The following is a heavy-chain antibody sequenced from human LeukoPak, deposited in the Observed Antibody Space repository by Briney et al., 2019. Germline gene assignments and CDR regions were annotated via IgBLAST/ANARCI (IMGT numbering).Heavy chain of an antibody. J-gene: IGHJ4*02. CDR1: GFTFSSYA. Sequence: GGSLRLSCAASGFTFSSYAMSWVRQAPGKGLEWVSAISGSGGSTYYADSVKGRFTISRDNSKNTLYLQMNSLRAEDTAVYYCAKDLKYYYDSSGGSFDYWGQGTLVTVSS. CDR2: ISGSGGST. V-gene: IGHV3-23*01. D-gene: IGHD3-22*01. CDR3: AKDLKYYYDSSGGSFDY.